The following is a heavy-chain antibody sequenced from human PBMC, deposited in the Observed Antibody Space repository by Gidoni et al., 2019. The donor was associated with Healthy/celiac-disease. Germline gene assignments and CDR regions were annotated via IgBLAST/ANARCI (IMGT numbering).Heavy chain of an antibody. D-gene: IGHD3-16*01. J-gene: IGHJ5*02. CDR1: GYTFTSYY. V-gene: IGHV1-46*01. Sequence: QVQLVQSGAEVKKPGASVKVSCKASGYTFTSYYIHWVRQAPGQGPEWMGIINPSDGSTTDAQNFQGRITMTRDTSTSTVFMELSSLRSEDTAVYYCARGMGGDTVLDWFDPWGQGTLVIVSS. CDR2: INPSDGST. CDR3: ARGMGGDTVLDWFDP.